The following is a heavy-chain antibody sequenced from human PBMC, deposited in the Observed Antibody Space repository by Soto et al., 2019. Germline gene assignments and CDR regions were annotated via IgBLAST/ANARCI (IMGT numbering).Heavy chain of an antibody. D-gene: IGHD6-13*01. CDR3: ARVIAAAGTNWCDP. CDR1: GGSISSGGYY. V-gene: IGHV4-31*03. CDR2: IYYSGST. J-gene: IGHJ5*02. Sequence: QVQLQESGPGLVKPSQTLSLTCTVSGGSISSGGYYWSWIRQHPGKGLEWIGYIYYSGSTYYNPSLKRRVTISVDTSKNQFSLKLSSVTAADTAVYYCARVIAAAGTNWCDPWGQGTLVTVSS.